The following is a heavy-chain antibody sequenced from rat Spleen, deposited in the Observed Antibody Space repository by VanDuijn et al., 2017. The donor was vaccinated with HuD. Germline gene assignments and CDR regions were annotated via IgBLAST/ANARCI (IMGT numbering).Heavy chain of an antibody. CDR1: GFTFNNYW. D-gene: IGHD4-3*01. Sequence: EVQLVESGGGLVQPGRSLKLSCEASGFTFNNYWMTWIRQAPGKGLEWVSSISSEGANPYYSGSMKGRFTISRDNSITTAYLQVNSLRSEDTATYYCAVAGYGYWGQGVMVTVSS. J-gene: IGHJ2*01. V-gene: IGHV5-58*01. CDR2: ISSEGANP. CDR3: AVAGYGY.